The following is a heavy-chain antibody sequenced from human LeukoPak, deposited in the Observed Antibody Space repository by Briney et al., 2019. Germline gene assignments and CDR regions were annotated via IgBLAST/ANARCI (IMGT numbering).Heavy chain of an antibody. Sequence: AASVKVSCKASGCTFSSYAISWVRQAPGQGLEWMGGINPIFGTANYAQKFQGRVTITADESTSTAYMELTSLRSEDTAVYYCARLLLGYCSSTSCSFQYLQHWGQGTLVTVSS. CDR3: ARLLLGYCSSTSCSFQYLQH. CDR2: INPIFGTA. D-gene: IGHD2-2*01. CDR1: GCTFSSYA. J-gene: IGHJ1*01. V-gene: IGHV1-69*13.